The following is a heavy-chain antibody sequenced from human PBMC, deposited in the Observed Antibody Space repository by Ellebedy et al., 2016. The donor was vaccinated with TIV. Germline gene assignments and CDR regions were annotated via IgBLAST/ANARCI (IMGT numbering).Heavy chain of an antibody. J-gene: IGHJ6*02. Sequence: GGSLRLSXAASGFTFSSYWMSWVRQAPGKGLEWVANIKQDGSEKYYVDSVKGRFTISRDNAKNSLYLQMNSLRAEDTAVYYCARDKVGATTRVPPHGMDVWGQGTTVTVSS. D-gene: IGHD1-26*01. CDR3: ARDKVGATTRVPPHGMDV. CDR2: IKQDGSEK. CDR1: GFTFSSYW. V-gene: IGHV3-7*01.